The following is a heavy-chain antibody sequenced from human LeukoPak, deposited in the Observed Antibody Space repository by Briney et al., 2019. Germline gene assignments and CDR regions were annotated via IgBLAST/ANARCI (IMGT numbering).Heavy chain of an antibody. CDR3: ATDAGYYRFDY. Sequence: GGSLRLSCAASGFTFSSYDMVWVRQAPGKGLEWVANINQDGSEKFYVDSVKGRFTISRDNSRNSVYLQINSLSAEDTALYYCATDAGYYRFDYWGQGTLVTVSS. CDR1: GFTFSSYD. CDR2: INQDGSEK. V-gene: IGHV3-7*01. J-gene: IGHJ4*02. D-gene: IGHD2-21*01.